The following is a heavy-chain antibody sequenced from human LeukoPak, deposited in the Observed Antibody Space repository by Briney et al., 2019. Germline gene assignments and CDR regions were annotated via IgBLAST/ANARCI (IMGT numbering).Heavy chain of an antibody. D-gene: IGHD2-2*01. CDR2: IYTSGST. CDR1: GGSISSYY. Sequence: SETLSLTCTVSGGSISSYYWSWIRQPAGKGLEWIGRIYTSGSTNYDPSLKSRVTISVDTSKNQFSLKLSSVTAADTAVYYCARGEYPKYYFDYWGQGTLVTVSS. J-gene: IGHJ4*02. CDR3: ARGEYPKYYFDY. V-gene: IGHV4-4*07.